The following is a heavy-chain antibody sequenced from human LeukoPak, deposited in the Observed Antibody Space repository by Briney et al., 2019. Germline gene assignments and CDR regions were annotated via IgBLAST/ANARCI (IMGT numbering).Heavy chain of an antibody. CDR2: ISGGGGSA. CDR3: GRETYTYDTSGPDH. J-gene: IGHJ4*02. Sequence: GGSLRLSCAASGFTFNTYAISWVRQPPGEGLEWVSFISGGGGSALYADSVKGRFTISRDNSENTVNLQMNSLRAEDTAVYYCGRETYTYDTSGPDHWGQGTLVTVSS. V-gene: IGHV3-23*01. D-gene: IGHD3-22*01. CDR1: GFTFNTYA.